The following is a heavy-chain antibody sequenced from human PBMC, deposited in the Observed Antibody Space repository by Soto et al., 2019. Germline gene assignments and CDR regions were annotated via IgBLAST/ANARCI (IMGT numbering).Heavy chain of an antibody. D-gene: IGHD3-3*01. CDR1: CGSFSGYY. CDR3: ARGHVRYYDFWSGYYYPLRVVPIYGMDV. CDR2: INHSGST. Sequence: SETLSLTCAVYCGSFSGYYWSWIRQPPGKGLEWIGEINHSGSTNYNPSLKSRVTISVDTSKNQFSLKLSSVTAADTAVYYCARGHVRYYDFWSGYYYPLRVVPIYGMDVWGQGTTVTFSS. V-gene: IGHV4-34*01. J-gene: IGHJ6*02.